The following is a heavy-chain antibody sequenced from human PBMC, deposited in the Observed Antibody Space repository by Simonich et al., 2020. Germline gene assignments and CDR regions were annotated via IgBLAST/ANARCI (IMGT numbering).Heavy chain of an antibody. V-gene: IGHV4-39*01. CDR2: IYYRWTT. CDR3: ARWAYSSSYFDY. CDR1: GGSISSRSYY. Sequence: QLQLQESGPGLVKPSETLSLTCTVSGGSISSRSYYWGWFRQPPGKGLEWIGSIYYRWTTYDNPSLKCRVTISVDTSKNQFALKLSSVTAADTAVYYCARWAYSSSYFDYWGQGTLVTVSS. D-gene: IGHD6-6*01. J-gene: IGHJ4*02.